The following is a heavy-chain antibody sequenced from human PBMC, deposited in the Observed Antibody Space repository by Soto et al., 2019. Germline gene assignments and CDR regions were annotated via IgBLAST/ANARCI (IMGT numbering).Heavy chain of an antibody. CDR2: ISSSSSYI. CDR3: ARDRFGEFTPIGYYYYYGMDV. D-gene: IGHD3-10*01. J-gene: IGHJ6*02. V-gene: IGHV3-21*01. CDR1: GFTFSSYS. Sequence: EVQLVESGGGLVKPGGSLRLSCAASGFTFSSYSMNWVRQAPGKGLEWVSSISSSSSYIYYADSVKGRFTISRDNAENSLYLQMNSLRAEDTAVYYCARDRFGEFTPIGYYYYYGMDVWGQGTTVTVSS.